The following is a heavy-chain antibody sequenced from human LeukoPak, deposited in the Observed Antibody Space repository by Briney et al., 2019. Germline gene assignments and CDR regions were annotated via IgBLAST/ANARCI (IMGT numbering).Heavy chain of an antibody. CDR1: GFSFSSYW. D-gene: IGHD6-19*01. J-gene: IGHJ4*02. CDR3: ARDEVAGYFEC. CDR2: INREGNGK. Sequence: GGSLRLSCAVSGFSFSSYWMSWVRQAPGKGLEWVDNINREGNGKYYVDSVKSRFTISRDNAKNSLYLQMDSLRAEDTAVYYCARDEVAGYFECWGQGTLVTVSS. V-gene: IGHV3-7*01.